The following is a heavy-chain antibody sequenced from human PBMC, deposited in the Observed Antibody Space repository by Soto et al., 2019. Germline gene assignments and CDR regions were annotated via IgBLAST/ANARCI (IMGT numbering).Heavy chain of an antibody. J-gene: IGHJ6*02. CDR1: AFTLSKFV. CDR3: ARGNMDV. CDR2: TSNDGSNT. D-gene: IGHD1-1*01. Sequence: GGSLRLSCAASAFTLSKFVMHWVRQAPGKGLEWVAVTSNDGSNTFYAGSVKGRFTISRDNSKSVVYLQMNSLRDEDTAVYYCARGNMDVWGQGTRVTVSS. V-gene: IGHV3-30*04.